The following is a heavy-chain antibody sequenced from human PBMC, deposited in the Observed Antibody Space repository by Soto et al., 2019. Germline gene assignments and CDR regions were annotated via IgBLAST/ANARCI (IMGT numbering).Heavy chain of an antibody. J-gene: IGHJ6*02. V-gene: IGHV3-23*01. Sequence: GGSLRLSCLASGFTFSDCAMTWVRHVPGRGLEWVASLDGDGGSTYYAESVRGRFSISRDNSQNTLFLQMKRLTVDDTAIYYCAAPRDEYGSGVSWFTYGMDIWGQGTTVTVSS. D-gene: IGHD3-10*01. CDR3: AAPRDEYGSGVSWFTYGMDI. CDR1: GFTFSDCA. CDR2: LDGDGGST.